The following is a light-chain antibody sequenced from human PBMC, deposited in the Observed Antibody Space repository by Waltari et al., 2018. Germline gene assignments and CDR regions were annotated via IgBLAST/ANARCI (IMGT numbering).Light chain of an antibody. V-gene: IGLV5-45*01. J-gene: IGLJ3*02. CDR1: RHINVRLYK. CDR2: NKPDSTI. CDR3: MILYNNAVV. Sequence: QAVLTQPASLSASPGASASLTCTLRRHINVRLYKIHWYQQRPGSPPQFLLKNKPDSTIQLGSGVPSRFSASKDTSANAFILLISGIQSEDEADYYCMILYNNAVVFGGGTNLTVL.